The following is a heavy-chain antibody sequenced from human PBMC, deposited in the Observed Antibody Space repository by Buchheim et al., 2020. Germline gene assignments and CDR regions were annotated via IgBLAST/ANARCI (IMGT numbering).Heavy chain of an antibody. J-gene: IGHJ4*02. Sequence: QVQLQESGPGLVKPSETLSLTCTVSGGSISSSSYYWGWIRQPPGKGLEWIGSIYYSGSTYYNPSLKSRVTISVDTSKNQFSLKLSSVTAADTAVYYCARLGGYSGYPNFDYWGQGTL. CDR3: ARLGGYSGYPNFDY. CDR1: GGSISSSSYY. CDR2: IYYSGST. D-gene: IGHD5-12*01. V-gene: IGHV4-39*01.